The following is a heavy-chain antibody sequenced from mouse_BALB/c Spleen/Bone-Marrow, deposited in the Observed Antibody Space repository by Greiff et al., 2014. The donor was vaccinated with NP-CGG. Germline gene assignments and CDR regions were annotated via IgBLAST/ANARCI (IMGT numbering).Heavy chain of an antibody. CDR2: IRNKANGYTT. D-gene: IGHD2-1*01. J-gene: IGHJ1*01. CDR1: GFTFTDYY. Sequence: DVHLVESGGGLVQPGGSLRLSCATSGFTFTDYYMSWVRQPPGKALEWLGFIRNKANGYTTEYSASVKGRFTISRDNSQSILYLQMNTLRAEDSATYYCARDKNYGSYWYFDVWGAGTTATVSS. V-gene: IGHV7-3*02. CDR3: ARDKNYGSYWYFDV.